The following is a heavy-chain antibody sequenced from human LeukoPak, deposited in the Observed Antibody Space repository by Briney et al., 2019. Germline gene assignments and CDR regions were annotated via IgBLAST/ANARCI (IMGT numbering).Heavy chain of an antibody. D-gene: IGHD3-3*01. J-gene: IGHJ6*03. CDR2: ISGSGGST. Sequence: GGSLRLSCAASGFTFGSYAMSWVRQAPGKGLEWVSAISGSGGSTYYADSVKGRFTISRDNSKNTLYLQMNSLRAEDTAVYYCAKVLDSYDFWSGYQLHYYYMDVWGKGTTVTVSS. CDR3: AKVLDSYDFWSGYQLHYYYMDV. V-gene: IGHV3-23*01. CDR1: GFTFGSYA.